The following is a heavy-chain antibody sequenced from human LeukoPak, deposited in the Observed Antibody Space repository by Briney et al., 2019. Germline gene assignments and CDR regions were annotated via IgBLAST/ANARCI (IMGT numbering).Heavy chain of an antibody. CDR2: IKQEGSEK. V-gene: IGHV3-7*01. CDR3: ARLGYSTSWGNYYYSMDV. Sequence: GGSLRLFCAASGFTFSTYWMSWVRQAPGKGLEGVANIKQEGSEKYYVDSVKGRFTLSRDNAKNPLYLQMNSPRAEDTAVYPCARLGYSTSWGNYYYSMDVCGKGTTVTVSS. J-gene: IGHJ6*03. CDR1: GFTFSTYW. D-gene: IGHD6-13*01.